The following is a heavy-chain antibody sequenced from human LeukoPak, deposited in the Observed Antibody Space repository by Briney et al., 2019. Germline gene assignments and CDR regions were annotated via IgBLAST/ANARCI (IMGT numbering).Heavy chain of an antibody. V-gene: IGHV5-51*01. CDR1: GYSFTSYW. CDR2: IYPGDSDT. CDR3: ARQIGSIAVAGTHWFDP. D-gene: IGHD6-19*01. J-gene: IGHJ5*02. Sequence: GESLKISFKGSGYSFTSYWIGWVRQMPGKGLEWMGIIYPGDSDTRYSPSFQGQVTISADKSISTAYLQWSSLKASDTAMYYCARQIGSIAVAGTHWFDPWGQGTLVTVSS.